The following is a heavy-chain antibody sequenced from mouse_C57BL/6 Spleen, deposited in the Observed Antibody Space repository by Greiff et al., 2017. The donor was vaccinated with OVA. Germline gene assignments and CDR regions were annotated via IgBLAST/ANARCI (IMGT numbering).Heavy chain of an antibody. V-gene: IGHV1-5*01. Sequence: EVKLVESGTVLARPGASVKMSCKTSGYTFTSYWMHWVKQRPGQGLEWIGAIYPGNSDTSYNQKFKGKAKLTAVTSASTAYMELSSLTNEDSAVYYCTRETYGSSYYFDYWGQGTTLTVSS. CDR3: TRETYGSSYYFDY. J-gene: IGHJ2*01. CDR2: IYPGNSDT. D-gene: IGHD1-1*01. CDR1: GYTFTSYW.